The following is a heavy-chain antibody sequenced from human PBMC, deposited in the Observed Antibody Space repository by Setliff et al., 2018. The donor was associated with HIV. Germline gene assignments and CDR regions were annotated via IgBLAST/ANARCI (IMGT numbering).Heavy chain of an antibody. J-gene: IGHJ5*02. Sequence: PSVKVSCKASGGTFSLYAINWVRQAPGQGLEWMGGIIPIFNTANYAQKFQGRVTITADGSTSTAYMELSSLRFEDTATYYCARDQATGYEKVWFSWIDPWGQGTLVTVSS. CDR2: IIPIFNTA. D-gene: IGHD5-12*01. CDR1: GGTFSLYA. V-gene: IGHV1-69*13. CDR3: ARDQATGYEKVWFSWIDP.